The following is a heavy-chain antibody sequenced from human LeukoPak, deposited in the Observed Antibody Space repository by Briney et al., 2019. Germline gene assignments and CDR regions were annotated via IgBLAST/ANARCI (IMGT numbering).Heavy chain of an antibody. CDR1: GFTFSSYW. D-gene: IGHD6-19*01. CDR3: ARVGRYSSGWGVFDY. Sequence: RPGGSLRLSCAASGFTFSSYWMSWVRQAPGKGLEWVANIKQDGSEKYYVDSVKGRFTISRDNAKNSLYLQMNSLRAEDTAVYYCARVGRYSSGWGVFDYWGQGTLVTVSS. CDR2: IKQDGSEK. V-gene: IGHV3-7*01. J-gene: IGHJ4*02.